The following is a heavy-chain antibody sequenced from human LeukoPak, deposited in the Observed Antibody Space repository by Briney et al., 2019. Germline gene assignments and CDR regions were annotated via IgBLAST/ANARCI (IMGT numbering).Heavy chain of an antibody. CDR2: INANSGDT. CDR1: GYTFTGHY. J-gene: IGHJ2*01. CDR3: ARDRAGGTYYSWYFDL. Sequence: ASVKVSCKASGYTFTGHYMHWVRQAPGQGLEWMGRINANSGDTNYAQKFQGRVTMIRDTSSSTVYMELSRLRSDDTAVYYCARDRAGGTYYSWYFDLWGRGTLVTVSS. D-gene: IGHD1-26*01. V-gene: IGHV1-2*06.